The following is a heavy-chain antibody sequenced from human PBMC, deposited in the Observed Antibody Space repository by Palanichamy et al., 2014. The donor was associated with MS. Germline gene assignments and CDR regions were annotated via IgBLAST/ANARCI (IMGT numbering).Heavy chain of an antibody. CDR2: IWYDGSNK. V-gene: IGHV3-33*01. D-gene: IGHD2-8*02. J-gene: IGHJ4*02. CDR1: GFTFSSYG. Sequence: SGGGRGPASGGPSRLSCAASGFTFSSYGMHWVRQAPGKGLEWVAVIWYDGSNKYYADSVKGRFTISRDNSKNTLYLQMNSLRAEDTAVYYCARDEGYCTGGVCPYFDYWGQGTLVTVSS. CDR3: ARDEGYCTGGVCPYFDY.